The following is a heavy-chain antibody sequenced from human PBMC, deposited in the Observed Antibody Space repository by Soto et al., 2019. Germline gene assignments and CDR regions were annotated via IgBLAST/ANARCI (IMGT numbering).Heavy chain of an antibody. J-gene: IGHJ4*02. CDR1: GYTFTNYA. CDR3: ARGPGGPDGPGDY. Sequence: QVQLVQSGAEVKKPGASVKVSCKASGYTFTNYAMHWVRQAPGQRLEWMGWINAGNGNTKYSQKFQGRVTITRDTSASTAYMYLSSLRSEDTAVYYCARGPGGPDGPGDYWGQGTLVTVSS. CDR2: INAGNGNT. V-gene: IGHV1-3*01. D-gene: IGHD2-15*01.